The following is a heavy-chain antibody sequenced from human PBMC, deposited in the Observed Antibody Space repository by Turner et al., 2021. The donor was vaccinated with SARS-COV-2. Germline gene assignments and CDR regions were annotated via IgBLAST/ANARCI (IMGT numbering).Heavy chain of an antibody. J-gene: IGHJ5*02. D-gene: IGHD2-8*01. V-gene: IGHV1-24*01. CDR3: ATGPPYCPNGVGSRWFDP. Sequence: QVPLVQSGAEVKKPGPSVQGSCKVSGHTLTELSMPWVRRAPGKGLEWMGGFDPEEGETIYAQKFQGRVTMTEDTSTDSADMDLSSLGSEDTAVYYCATGPPYCPNGVGSRWFDPWGQGTLVTVSS. CDR2: FDPEEGET. CDR1: GHTLTELS.